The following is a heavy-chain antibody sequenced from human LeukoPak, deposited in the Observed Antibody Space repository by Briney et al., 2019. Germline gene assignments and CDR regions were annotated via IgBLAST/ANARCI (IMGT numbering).Heavy chain of an antibody. CDR3: ARGVRGVIGN. V-gene: IGHV1-2*02. CDR1: GYTFTDYY. Sequence: ASVRVSCKASGYTFTDYYMHWMRQAPGQGLEWMGWINPNNGGTNYAQKFQGRVTMTRDTSISTAYMELSRLRSDDTAVYYCARGVRGVIGNWGQGTLVTVSS. J-gene: IGHJ4*02. CDR2: INPNNGGT. D-gene: IGHD3-10*01.